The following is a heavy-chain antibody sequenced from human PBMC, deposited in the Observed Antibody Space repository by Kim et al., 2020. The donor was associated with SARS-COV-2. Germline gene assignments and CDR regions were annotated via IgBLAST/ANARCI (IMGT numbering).Heavy chain of an antibody. CDR2: IYYSGST. J-gene: IGHJ3*02. V-gene: IGHV4-59*13. D-gene: IGHD2-15*01. CDR3: AGGGSAIGDDAFDI. CDR1: GGSISSYY. Sequence: SETLSLTCTVSGGSISSYYWSWIRQPPGKGLEWIGYIYYSGSTNYNPSLKSRVTISVDTSKNQFSLKLSSVTAADTAVYYCAGGGSAIGDDAFDIWGQGTMVTVSS.